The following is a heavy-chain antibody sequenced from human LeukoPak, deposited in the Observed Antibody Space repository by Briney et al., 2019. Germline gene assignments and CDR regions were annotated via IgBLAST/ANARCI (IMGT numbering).Heavy chain of an antibody. D-gene: IGHD4-17*01. V-gene: IGHV4-34*01. J-gene: IGHJ4*02. Sequence: SETLSLTCAVYGGSFSGYYWSWIRQPPGKGLEWIGEINHSGSTNYNPSLKSRVTISADTSKNQFSLRLSPVTAADTAVYYCARGLKWDYVETRLWNYWGQGTLVTVSS. CDR2: INHSGST. CDR1: GGSFSGYY. CDR3: ARGLKWDYVETRLWNY.